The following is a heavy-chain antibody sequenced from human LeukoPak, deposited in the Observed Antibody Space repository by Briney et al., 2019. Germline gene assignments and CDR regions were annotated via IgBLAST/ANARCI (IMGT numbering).Heavy chain of an antibody. J-gene: IGHJ6*02. CDR3: ATFWGSLPEAFPYYYPGMDV. D-gene: IGHD3-16*01. CDR1: GFTFXXYW. CDR2: IKQDGSEK. Sequence: SGFTFXXYWMSWVRXAPGKGLEWVANIKQDGSEKYYVDSVKGRFTISRENAKNSVYVQMDSQRGGDTGVYYCATFWGSLPEAFPYYYPGMDVWGQGTTVTVSS. V-gene: IGHV3-7*01.